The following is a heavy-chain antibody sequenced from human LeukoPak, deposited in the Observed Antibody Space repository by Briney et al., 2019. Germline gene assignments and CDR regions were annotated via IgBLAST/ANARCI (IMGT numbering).Heavy chain of an antibody. CDR3: ARRYEDRDDILTGWYFDL. CDR1: GGSISSSSNY. D-gene: IGHD3-9*01. Sequence: SETLSLTCTVSGGSISSSSNYWGWIRQPPGKGLEWVGSIYYSGSTYYNPSLKSRVTISVDTSKNQFSLKLSSVTAADTAVYYCARRYEDRDDILTGWYFDLWGRGTLVTVSS. V-gene: IGHV4-39*07. CDR2: IYYSGST. J-gene: IGHJ2*01.